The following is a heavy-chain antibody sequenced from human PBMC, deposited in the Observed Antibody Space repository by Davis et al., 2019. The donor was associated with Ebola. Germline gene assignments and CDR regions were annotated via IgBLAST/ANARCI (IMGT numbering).Heavy chain of an antibody. D-gene: IGHD2-8*01. CDR2: ISSSSSFI. CDR1: GFTFKPYS. V-gene: IGHV3-21*01. Sequence: GGSLRLSCVASGFTFKPYSMNWVRQAPGKGLEWVSYISSSSSFIFYADSVKGRFTISRDNAKRSLYMQMNSLRAEDTAVYYCASFEDIVLMVYAIPYWGQGTLVTVSS. CDR3: ASFEDIVLMVYAIPY. J-gene: IGHJ4*02.